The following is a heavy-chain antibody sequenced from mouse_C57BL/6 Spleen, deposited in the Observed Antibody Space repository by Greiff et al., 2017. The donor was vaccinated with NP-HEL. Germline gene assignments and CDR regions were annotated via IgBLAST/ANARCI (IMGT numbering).Heavy chain of an antibody. CDR2: IWGDGST. CDR1: GFSLTSYG. D-gene: IGHD2-4*01. J-gene: IGHJ3*01. CDR3: AKTYDDYDGDWFAY. Sequence: QVQLQQSGPGLVAPSQSLSITCTVSGFSLTSYGVSWVRQPPGKGLEWLGVIWGDGSTNYHSALISRLSISKDHSKSQVFLKLNSLQTDATATYYCAKTYDDYDGDWFAYGGQGTLVTVSA. V-gene: IGHV2-3*01.